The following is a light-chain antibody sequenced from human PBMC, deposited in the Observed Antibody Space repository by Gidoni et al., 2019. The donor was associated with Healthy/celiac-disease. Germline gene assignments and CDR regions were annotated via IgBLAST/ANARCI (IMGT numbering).Light chain of an antibody. CDR2: GAS. Sequence: EIVMTQSPATLSVSPGERATLSCRASRSVSSNLAWYHQKPGQAPRLLIYGASTRATGIPARFRVSGSGTEFTLTISSLQSEDFAVYYCQQYNNWPPGFTFGPGTKVDIK. CDR1: RSVSSN. V-gene: IGKV3-15*01. J-gene: IGKJ3*01. CDR3: QQYNNWPPGFT.